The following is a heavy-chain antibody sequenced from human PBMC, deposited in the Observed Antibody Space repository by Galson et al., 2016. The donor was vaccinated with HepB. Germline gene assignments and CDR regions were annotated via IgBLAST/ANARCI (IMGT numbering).Heavy chain of an antibody. V-gene: IGHV1-46*01. D-gene: IGHD6-6*01. CDR1: GYTFSNYY. Sequence: SVKVSCKASGYTFSNYYIHWVRQAPGQGLEWMGIIYPTGGPTDNAQKFKGRVTMTSDTSTSTVYMELKNLKSEDTAIYYCATSSATLWTYYDAMDVWGQGTTVTVSS. J-gene: IGHJ6*02. CDR2: IYPTGGPT. CDR3: ATSSATLWTYYDAMDV.